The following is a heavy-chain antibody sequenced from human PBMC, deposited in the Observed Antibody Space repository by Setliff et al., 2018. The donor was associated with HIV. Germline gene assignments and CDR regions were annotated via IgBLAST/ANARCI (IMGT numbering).Heavy chain of an antibody. CDR3: ARVQVGDPYYSYYYMDV. J-gene: IGHJ6*03. D-gene: IGHD2-8*02. CDR2: IIPIFGTA. Sequence: SVKVSCKASGGAFSSYALSWVRQAPGQGLEWMGGIIPIFGTANYAQKFQGRVTITTDESTSTAYMELSSLRSEDTAVYYCARVQVGDPYYSYYYMDVWGEGTTVTV. V-gene: IGHV1-69*05. CDR1: GGAFSSYA.